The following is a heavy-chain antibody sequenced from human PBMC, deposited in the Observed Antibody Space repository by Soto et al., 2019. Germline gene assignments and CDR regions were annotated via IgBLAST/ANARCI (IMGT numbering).Heavy chain of an antibody. Sequence: QVQLQESGPGLVKPSETLSLTCTVSGGSISSYYWSWIRQPPGKGLEWIGYIYYSGSTNYNPSLKSRVTISVDTSKNQFSLKLSSVTAADTAVYYCARDSKRGEATDAFDIWGQGTMVTVSS. CDR2: IYYSGST. D-gene: IGHD3-10*01. V-gene: IGHV4-59*01. CDR1: GGSISSYY. J-gene: IGHJ3*02. CDR3: ARDSKRGEATDAFDI.